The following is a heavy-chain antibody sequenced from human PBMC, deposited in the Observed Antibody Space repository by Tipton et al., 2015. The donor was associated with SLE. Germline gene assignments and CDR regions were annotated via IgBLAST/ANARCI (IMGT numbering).Heavy chain of an antibody. CDR1: GFTFSSYD. D-gene: IGHD3-10*01. CDR3: ARSRGHYYYYYGMDV. CDR2: IGTAGDT. Sequence: SLRLSCAASGFTFSSYDMHWVRQATGKGLEWVSAIGTAGDTYYPGSVKGRFTISRENAKNSLYLQMNSLRAGDTAVYYCARSRGHYYYYYGMDVRGQGTTVTVSS. V-gene: IGHV3-13*04. J-gene: IGHJ6*02.